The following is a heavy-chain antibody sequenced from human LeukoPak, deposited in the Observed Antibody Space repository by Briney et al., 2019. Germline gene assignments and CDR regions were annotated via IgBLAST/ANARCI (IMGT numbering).Heavy chain of an antibody. Sequence: QPGGSLRLSCAASEFSFSRAWMSWVRQAPGKGLEWVSAISGSGGSTYYADSVKGRFTISRDNSKNTLYLQMNSLRAEDTAVYYCAKDQDYGDYVFDYWGQGTLVTVSS. D-gene: IGHD4-17*01. CDR2: ISGSGGST. V-gene: IGHV3-23*01. CDR3: AKDQDYGDYVFDY. J-gene: IGHJ4*02. CDR1: EFSFSRAW.